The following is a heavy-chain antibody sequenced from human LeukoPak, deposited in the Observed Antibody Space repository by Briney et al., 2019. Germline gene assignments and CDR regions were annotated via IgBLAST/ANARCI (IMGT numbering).Heavy chain of an antibody. CDR3: ARGGDIVVVPATNWFDP. CDR1: GGSISSGDYY. Sequence: SQTLSLTCTVSGGSISSGDYYWSWIRQPPGKGLEWIGYIYYSGSTYYNPSLKSRVTISVDTPKNQFSLKLSSVTAADTAVYYCARGGDIVVVPATNWFDPWGQRTLVTVSS. J-gene: IGHJ5*02. D-gene: IGHD2-2*01. CDR2: IYYSGST. V-gene: IGHV4-30-4*01.